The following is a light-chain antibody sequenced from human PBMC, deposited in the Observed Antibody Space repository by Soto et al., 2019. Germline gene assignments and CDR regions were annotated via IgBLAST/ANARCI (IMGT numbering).Light chain of an antibody. V-gene: IGKV3-20*01. Sequence: EVVMTQSPATLSVSPGERATLSCRAIQSVTSNYLAWYQQKPGQAPRLLIYGVSSRATGVPDRFSGSGYGTDFTLTISRLEPEDFAVYYCQQYTDWPLTFGQGNKVEVK. CDR3: QQYTDWPLT. J-gene: IGKJ1*01. CDR2: GVS. CDR1: QSVTSNY.